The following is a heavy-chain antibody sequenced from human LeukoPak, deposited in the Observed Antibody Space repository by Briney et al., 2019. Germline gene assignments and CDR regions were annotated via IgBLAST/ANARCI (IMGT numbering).Heavy chain of an antibody. CDR1: GGSFSGYY. Sequence: SETLSLTCAVYGGSFSGYYWSWIRQPPGKGLEWIGEINHGGSTNYNPSLKSRVTISVDTSKNQFSLKLNSVTATDTAVYYCARHYGPWGQGTLVTVSS. V-gene: IGHV4-34*01. J-gene: IGHJ4*02. CDR3: ARHYGP. D-gene: IGHD3-16*01. CDR2: INHGGST.